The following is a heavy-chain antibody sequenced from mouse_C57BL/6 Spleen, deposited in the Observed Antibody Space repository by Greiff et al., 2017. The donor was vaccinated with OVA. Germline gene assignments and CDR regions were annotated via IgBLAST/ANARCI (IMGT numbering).Heavy chain of an antibody. D-gene: IGHD1-1*01. Sequence: QVQLQQSGAELVMPGASVKLSCKASGYTFTSYWMHWVKQRPGQGLEWIGEIDPSDSYTNYNQKFKGKSTLTVDKSSSTAYMQLSSLTSEDSAVYYCARAPITTVVEYFDYWGQGTTLTVSS. J-gene: IGHJ2*01. CDR2: IDPSDSYT. V-gene: IGHV1-69*01. CDR3: ARAPITTVVEYFDY. CDR1: GYTFTSYW.